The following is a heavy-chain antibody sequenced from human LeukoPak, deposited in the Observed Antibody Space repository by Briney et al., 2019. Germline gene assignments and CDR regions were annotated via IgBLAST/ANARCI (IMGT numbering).Heavy chain of an antibody. J-gene: IGHJ5*02. CDR1: GASVSSASY. CDR2: IYNGVNT. D-gene: IGHD1-26*01. CDR3: ARSRAFNSGAFNP. V-gene: IGHV4-61*01. Sequence: SETLSLTCTVSGASVSSASYWTWIRQPPGKGVEWIAHIYNGVNTNYNPSLKSRVTISVDTSKNQFSLRLNSVTAADTAVYYCARSRAFNSGAFNPWGQGSLVTVSS.